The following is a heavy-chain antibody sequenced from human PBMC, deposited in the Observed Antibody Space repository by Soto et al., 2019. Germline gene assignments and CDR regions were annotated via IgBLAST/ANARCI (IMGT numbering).Heavy chain of an antibody. CDR2: IRSKAYGGTT. D-gene: IGHD2-2*01. V-gene: IGHV3-49*03. CDR1: GFTFGDYA. J-gene: IGHJ4*02. CDR3: TPHASKQYQLLSYFDY. Sequence: HPGGSLRLSCTASGFTFGDYAMSWFRQAPGKGLEWVGFIRSKAYGGTTEYAASVKGRFTISRDDSKSIAYLQMNSLKTEDTAVYYCTPHASKQYQLLSYFDYWGQGTLVTVSS.